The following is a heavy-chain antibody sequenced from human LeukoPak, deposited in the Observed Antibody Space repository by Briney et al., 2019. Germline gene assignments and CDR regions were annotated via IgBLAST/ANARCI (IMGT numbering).Heavy chain of an antibody. CDR1: GFTFSIYA. D-gene: IGHD3-22*01. Sequence: GGSLRLSCAASGFTFSIYAMSWVRQAPGKGLQWISSISSRGESTWYVDSVKGRFTITRDNSENTLYLQMHSLRAEETAVYCCERDRPNYYGSDGHYYRRDGDYWGRGTLVSVSS. V-gene: IGHV3-23*01. J-gene: IGHJ4*02. CDR2: ISSRGEST. CDR3: ERDRPNYYGSDGHYYRRDGDY.